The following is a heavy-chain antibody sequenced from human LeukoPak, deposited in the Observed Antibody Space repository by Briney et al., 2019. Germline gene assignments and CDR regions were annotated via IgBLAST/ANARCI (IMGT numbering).Heavy chain of an antibody. CDR1: GFTLSSYT. Sequence: GGSLRLSCAASGFTLSSYTMSWVRQAPGKGLEWVSCITSSSAHMYYADSVKGRFSISRDNAKNSLYLQMNSLRAEDTAVYYCAREDMVWSGYLDVWGKGNTVTVSS. D-gene: IGHD3-3*01. J-gene: IGHJ6*04. V-gene: IGHV3-21*01. CDR3: AREDMVWSGYLDV. CDR2: ITSSSAHM.